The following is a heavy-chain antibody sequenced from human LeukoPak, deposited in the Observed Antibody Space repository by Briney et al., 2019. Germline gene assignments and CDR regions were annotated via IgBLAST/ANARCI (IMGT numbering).Heavy chain of an antibody. J-gene: IGHJ4*02. CDR3: GRTGGGYSSGTTYYFDY. CDR2: MNPNSGNT. V-gene: IGHV1-8*01. CDR1: GYTFTSYD. D-gene: IGHD6-19*01. Sequence: ASVKVSCKASGYTFTSYDINWVRQATGQGLEWMGWMNPNSGNTGYAQKFQGRVTMTRNTSISTAYMELSSMRSEDTAVYYWGRTGGGYSSGTTYYFDYWGQGTLVTVSS.